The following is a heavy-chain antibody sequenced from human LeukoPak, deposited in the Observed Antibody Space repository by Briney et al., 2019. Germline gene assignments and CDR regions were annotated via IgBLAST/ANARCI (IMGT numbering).Heavy chain of an antibody. CDR2: IYSGGST. D-gene: IGHD4-11*01. V-gene: IGHV3-66*01. Sequence: GGSLRLSCAASGFTVSSNYMSWVRQAPGKGREWVSVIYSGGSTYYADSVKGRFTISRDNSKNTLYLQMNSLRAEDTAVYYCATPGYPYSNYYYYGMDVWGQGTTVTVSS. J-gene: IGHJ6*02. CDR1: GFTVSSNY. CDR3: ATPGYPYSNYYYYGMDV.